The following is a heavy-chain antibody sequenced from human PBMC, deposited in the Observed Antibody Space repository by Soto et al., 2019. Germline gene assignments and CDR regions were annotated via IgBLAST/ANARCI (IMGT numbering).Heavy chain of an antibody. V-gene: IGHV3-33*01. CDR2: IWYDGSNK. CDR3: PRDHQDWNYGMDV. Sequence: XEFLRPSCAAPGLTFSSYCKHWVRQAPGKGLEWVAVIWYDGSNKYYADSVKGRFTISRDNSKNTLYLQMNSLRAEDTAVYYCPRDHQDWNYGMDVWGQGATVTVSS. J-gene: IGHJ6*02. D-gene: IGHD1-1*01. CDR1: GLTFSSYC.